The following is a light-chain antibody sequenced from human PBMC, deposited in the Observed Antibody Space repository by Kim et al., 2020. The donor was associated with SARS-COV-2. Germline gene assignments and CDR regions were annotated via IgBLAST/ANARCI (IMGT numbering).Light chain of an antibody. Sequence: SVSPGQTAIISCSGDKLGDEFACWYQQKPGQSPVLVIYQDTKRPSGIPERFSGSNSGNTATLTISGTQAMDEADYYCQAWDTSTAVFGGGTKLTVL. J-gene: IGLJ3*02. CDR2: QDT. V-gene: IGLV3-1*01. CDR3: QAWDTSTAV. CDR1: KLGDEF.